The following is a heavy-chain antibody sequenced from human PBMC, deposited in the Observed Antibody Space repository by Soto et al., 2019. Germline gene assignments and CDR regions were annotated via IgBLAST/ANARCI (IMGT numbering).Heavy chain of an antibody. CDR3: PRDRESMWQLLEDIYNAGMVA. Sequence: QEQLVESGGGVVQPGRSLRLSCAASGFTFSSFGMHWVRQAPGKGLEWVAVMSYDGRDEYYGDSVQGRFTISTDNSKNTVYLQTIALRPEDTAVYYCPRDRESMWQLLEDIYNAGMVAWGQGITVTVS. D-gene: IGHD1-26*01. V-gene: IGHV3-30*03. CDR2: MSYDGRDE. J-gene: IGHJ6*02. CDR1: GFTFSSFG.